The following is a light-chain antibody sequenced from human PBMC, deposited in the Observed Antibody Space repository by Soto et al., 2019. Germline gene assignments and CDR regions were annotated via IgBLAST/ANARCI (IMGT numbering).Light chain of an antibody. CDR3: QHYNSYSEA. J-gene: IGKJ1*01. CDR2: KAS. CDR1: QTISSW. Sequence: DIQMTQSPSTLSGSVGDRVTITCRASQTISSWLAWYQQKPGKAPKLLIYKASTLKSGVPSRFSGCGSGTEFTLTISSLQPDDFATYYCQHYNSYSEAFGQGTKVDTK. V-gene: IGKV1-5*03.